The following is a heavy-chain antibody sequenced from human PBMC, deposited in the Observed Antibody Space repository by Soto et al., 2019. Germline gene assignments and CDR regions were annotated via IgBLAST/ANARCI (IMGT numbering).Heavy chain of an antibody. Sequence: QVQLQESGPGLVKPSQTLSLTCTVSGGSISSGGYYWSWIRQHPGKGLEWIGYIYYSGSTYYNPSLKSRVTISVGTSKNQFALKLSSVTAADTAVYYCASGGLGYCSGGSGYSAFDPWGQGTLVTVSS. CDR2: IYYSGST. J-gene: IGHJ5*02. CDR1: GGSISSGGYY. D-gene: IGHD2-15*01. V-gene: IGHV4-31*03. CDR3: ASGGLGYCSGGSGYSAFDP.